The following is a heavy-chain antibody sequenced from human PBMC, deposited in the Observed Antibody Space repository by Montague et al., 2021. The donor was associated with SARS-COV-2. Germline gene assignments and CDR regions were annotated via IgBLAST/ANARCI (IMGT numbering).Heavy chain of an antibody. Sequence: SETLSLTCTVSAGSIRSYYWNWMRQTPGKGLEWIGYMHDSGTANYNPSLRSRVTLMVDASRYQFSLELSSVTAADTAMYYCTRLPRGSGTWGYFDDWAQGCLVNVS. J-gene: IGHJ4*02. CDR3: TRLPRGSGTWGYFDD. CDR2: MHDSGTA. V-gene: IGHV4-59*08. CDR1: AGSIRSYY. D-gene: IGHD3-10*01.